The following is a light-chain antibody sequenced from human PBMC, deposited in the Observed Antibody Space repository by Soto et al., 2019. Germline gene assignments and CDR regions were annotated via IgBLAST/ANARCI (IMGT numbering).Light chain of an antibody. CDR1: QSISSW. CDR2: DAS. CDR3: QQYNSSSRT. Sequence: DIQITQSPSTLSASVGDRVTITCRASQSISSWLAWYQQKPGKAPRLLIYDASSLDSGVPSRFSGSGSGTEFTLTISSLQPDDFATYYCQQYNSSSRTFGQGTKVDIK. V-gene: IGKV1-5*01. J-gene: IGKJ1*01.